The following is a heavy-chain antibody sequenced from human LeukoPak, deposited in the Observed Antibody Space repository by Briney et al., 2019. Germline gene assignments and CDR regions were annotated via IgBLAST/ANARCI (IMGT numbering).Heavy chain of an antibody. CDR1: GFTFSSYA. J-gene: IGHJ4*02. Sequence: GGSLRLSCAASGFTFSSYAMSWVRQAPGKGLEWVSAISGSGGSTYYADPVKGRFTISRDNSKNTLYLQMNSLRAEDTAVYYCAKDWSGLITFGGVIVNWGQGTLVTVSS. V-gene: IGHV3-23*01. D-gene: IGHD3-16*02. CDR2: ISGSGGST. CDR3: AKDWSGLITFGGVIVN.